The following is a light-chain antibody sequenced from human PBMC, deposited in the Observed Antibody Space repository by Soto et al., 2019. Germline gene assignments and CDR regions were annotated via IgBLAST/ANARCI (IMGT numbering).Light chain of an antibody. Sequence: QPALTQPPSASGSPGQSVTISCTGTSSDVGVYNSVSWYQQHPAQAPKLMIYDVSKRPSGVPDRFSGSKSGNTASLTVSGLQAEDEADYYCSSYAGTHIVFGTGTKLTVL. J-gene: IGLJ1*01. V-gene: IGLV2-8*01. CDR2: DVS. CDR1: SSDVGVYNS. CDR3: SSYAGTHIV.